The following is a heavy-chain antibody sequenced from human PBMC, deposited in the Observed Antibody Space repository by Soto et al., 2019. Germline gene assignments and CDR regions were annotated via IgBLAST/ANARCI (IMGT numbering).Heavy chain of an antibody. J-gene: IGHJ3*01. CDR3: AGDDDLDDNVFDL. Sequence: GGSLRLSCAASGFTFSRYGMHWVRQAPGRGLEWVAVIWHDGNKKVYADSVKGRFTISRDNSENTLYLQMDSLGVDDTAMYHCAGDDDLDDNVFDLWGQGTMVTVSS. D-gene: IGHD1-1*01. CDR1: GFTFSRYG. V-gene: IGHV3-33*01. CDR2: IWHDGNKK.